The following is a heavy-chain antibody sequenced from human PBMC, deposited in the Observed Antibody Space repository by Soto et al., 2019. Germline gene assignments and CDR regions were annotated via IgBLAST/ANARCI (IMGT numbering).Heavy chain of an antibody. J-gene: IGHJ5*02. D-gene: IGHD6-19*01. CDR2: INAGNGNT. V-gene: IGHV1-3*01. CDR3: ARGCSSGWCWFDP. Sequence: GPSVKVSCKASGYTFTSYAMHWVRQAPGQRLEWMGWINAGNGNTKYSQKFQGRVTITRDTSASTAHMELRSLRSDDTAVYYCARGCSSGWCWFDPWGQGTLVTVSS. CDR1: GYTFTSYA.